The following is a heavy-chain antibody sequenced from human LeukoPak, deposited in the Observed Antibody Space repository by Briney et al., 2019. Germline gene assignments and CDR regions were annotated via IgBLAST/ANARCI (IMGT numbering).Heavy chain of an antibody. CDR1: GFTFSSYA. CDR3: ARPRGIYGDFLVY. CDR2: ISYDGSNK. J-gene: IGHJ4*02. Sequence: PGGSLRLSCAASGFTFSSYAMRWVRQAPGKGLEWVAVISYDGSNKYYADSVKGRFTISRDNSKNTLYLQMNSLRAEDTAVYYCARPRGIYGDFLVYWGQGTLVTVSS. D-gene: IGHD4-17*01. V-gene: IGHV3-30-3*01.